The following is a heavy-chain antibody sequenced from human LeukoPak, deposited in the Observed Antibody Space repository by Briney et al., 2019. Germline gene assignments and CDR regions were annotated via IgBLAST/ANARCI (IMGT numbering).Heavy chain of an antibody. V-gene: IGHV3-64*01. CDR2: ISTNGGST. CDR3: AGGSSWYRGIDY. CDR1: GFTFSSYA. J-gene: IGHJ4*02. D-gene: IGHD6-13*01. Sequence: GGSLRLSCAASGFTFSSYAMYWVRQAPGKGLEYVSAISTNGGSTYYANSVKGRFTISRDNSRNTLYLQMGSLRAEDMAEYYCAGGSSWYRGIDYWGQGTLVTVSS.